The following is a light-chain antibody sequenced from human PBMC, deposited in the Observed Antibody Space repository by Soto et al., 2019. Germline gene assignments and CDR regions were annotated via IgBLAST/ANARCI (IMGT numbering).Light chain of an antibody. V-gene: IGKV1-17*01. CDR2: GAS. CDR1: QDIGRD. J-gene: IGKJ1*01. Sequence: DVHVTQSPSSLSASMGDRVTITFRASQDIGRDLGWYQQTPGKAPKRLIYGASSLQSGVPSRFSGSGSGTDFTLTISSLQPEDFATYYCLQHYTYLWTFGQGTKVDI. CDR3: LQHYTYLWT.